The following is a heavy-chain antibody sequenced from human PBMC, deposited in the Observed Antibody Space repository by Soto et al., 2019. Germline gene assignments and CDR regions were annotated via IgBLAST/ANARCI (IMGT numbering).Heavy chain of an antibody. CDR2: IYYSGST. CDR3: ARHSFVAAVFDN. CDR1: GGSISSGGYY. D-gene: IGHD2-15*01. V-gene: IGHV4-31*03. J-gene: IGHJ4*02. Sequence: SETLSLTCTVSGGSISSGGYYWSWVRQHPGKGLEWIGYIYYSGSTYYNPSLKSRVTISVDTSKKQFSLKLSSVTVADTAVYYCARHSFVAAVFDNWGQGTLVTVSS.